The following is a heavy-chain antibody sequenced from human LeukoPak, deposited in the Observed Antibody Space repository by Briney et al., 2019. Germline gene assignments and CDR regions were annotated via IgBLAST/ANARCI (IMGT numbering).Heavy chain of an antibody. CDR3: AKDSLYSGSYSYFDY. CDR1: GFTFSSYG. D-gene: IGHD1-26*01. CDR2: ISYDGSNK. V-gene: IGHV3-30*18. J-gene: IGHJ4*02. Sequence: GRSLRLSCAASGFTFSSYGMHWVRQAPGKGLEWVVDISYDGSNKYYADYVKGRFTISRDNSKNTLYLQMNSLRAEDTAVYYCAKDSLYSGSYSYFDYWGQGTLVTVSS.